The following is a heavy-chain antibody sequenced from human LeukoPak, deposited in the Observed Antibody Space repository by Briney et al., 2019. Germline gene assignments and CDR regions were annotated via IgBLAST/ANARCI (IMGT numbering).Heavy chain of an antibody. CDR2: ISYDGSNK. D-gene: IGHD1-26*01. V-gene: IGHV3-30-3*01. CDR1: GFTFTNYA. J-gene: IGHJ3*02. Sequence: GGSLRLSCAASGFTFTNYAIHWVRQAPGKGLEWVAVISYDGSNKYYADSVKGRFTISRDNSKNTLYLQMNSLRAEDTAVYYCARALSLGSNAFDIWGQGTMVTVSS. CDR3: ARALSLGSNAFDI.